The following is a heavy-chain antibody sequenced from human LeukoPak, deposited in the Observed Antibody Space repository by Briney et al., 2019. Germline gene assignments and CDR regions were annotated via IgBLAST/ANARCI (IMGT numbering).Heavy chain of an antibody. V-gene: IGHV3-21*01. CDR1: GFTFSCYS. J-gene: IGHJ3*02. Sequence: GGSLRHSCAASGFTFSCYSMNGVRQAPGKGLEGVSSISSSSSYIYYADSVKGRFTISRDNAKNSLYLQMNSLRAEDTAVYYCARDSVIGSEQQLVWWKDAFDIWGQGTMVTVSS. CDR3: ARDSVIGSEQQLVWWKDAFDI. CDR2: ISSSSSYI. D-gene: IGHD6-13*01.